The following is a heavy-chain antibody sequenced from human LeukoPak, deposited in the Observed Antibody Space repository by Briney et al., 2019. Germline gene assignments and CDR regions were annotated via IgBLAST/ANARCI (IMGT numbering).Heavy chain of an antibody. CDR1: GGSFSGYY. V-gene: IGHV4-34*01. Sequence: PSETLSLTCAVYGGSFSGYYWSCIRQPPGKGLEWIGEINHSGITNYNPSLKSRVTISVDTSKNQFPLKLSSVTAADTAVYYCALLITIIGVSAFDIWGQGTMVTVSS. D-gene: IGHD3-22*01. CDR3: ALLITIIGVSAFDI. CDR2: INHSGIT. J-gene: IGHJ3*02.